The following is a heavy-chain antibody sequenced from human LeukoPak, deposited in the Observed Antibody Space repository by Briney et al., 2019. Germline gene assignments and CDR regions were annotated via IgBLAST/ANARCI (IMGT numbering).Heavy chain of an antibody. D-gene: IGHD6-19*01. CDR2: IIPIFGTA. CDR3: ARVGDSSGWYGGFDY. CDR1: GYIFVNYG. V-gene: IGHV1-69*13. J-gene: IGHJ4*02. Sequence: SVKVSCKASGYIFVNYGIIWVRQAPGQGLEWMGGIIPIFGTANYAQKFQGRVTITADESTSTAYMELSSLRSEDTAVYYCARVGDSSGWYGGFDYWGQGTLVTVSS.